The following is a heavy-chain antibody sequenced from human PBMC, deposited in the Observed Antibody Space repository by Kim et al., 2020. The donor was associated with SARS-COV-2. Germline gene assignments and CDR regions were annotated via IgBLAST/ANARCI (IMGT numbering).Heavy chain of an antibody. CDR3: ARDTIIAVAGGFDY. CDR2: IWYDGSNK. CDR1: GFTFSSSG. V-gene: IGHV3-33*01. Sequence: GGSLRLSCAASGFTFSSSGMHWVRPAPGKGLEWVAVIWYDGSNKYYADSVKGRFTISRDNSKNTLYLQMNSLRDEDTAVYYCARDTIIAVAGGFDYWGQGTLVTVSS. J-gene: IGHJ4*02. D-gene: IGHD6-19*01.